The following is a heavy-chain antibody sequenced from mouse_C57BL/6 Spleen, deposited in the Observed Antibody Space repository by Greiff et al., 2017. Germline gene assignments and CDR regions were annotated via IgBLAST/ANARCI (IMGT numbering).Heavy chain of an antibody. Sequence: EVKLEESGGGLVQPGGSMKLSCVASGFTFSNYWMNWVRQSPEKGLEWVAQIRLKSDNYATHYAESVKGRFTISRDDSKSSVYLQMNNLRAEDTGMYYCPLYYGNSYYYAMDYWGQGTSVTVSS. CDR3: PLYYGNSYYYAMDY. CDR1: GFTFSNYW. V-gene: IGHV6-3*01. J-gene: IGHJ4*01. CDR2: IRLKSDNYAT. D-gene: IGHD2-1*01.